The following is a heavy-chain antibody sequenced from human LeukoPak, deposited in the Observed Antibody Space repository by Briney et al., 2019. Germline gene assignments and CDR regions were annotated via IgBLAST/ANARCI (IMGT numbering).Heavy chain of an antibody. Sequence: GGSLRLSCAASGFTFSSYGMHWVRQAPGKGLEWVAFTRYDGSKKYYADSVKGRFTIYSDNSKNMLYLQMNSLRAEDTAVYYCAKDPQKWESYLDYWGQGTLVTVSS. CDR1: GFTFSSYG. J-gene: IGHJ4*02. CDR2: TRYDGSKK. D-gene: IGHD1-26*01. CDR3: AKDPQKWESYLDY. V-gene: IGHV3-30*02.